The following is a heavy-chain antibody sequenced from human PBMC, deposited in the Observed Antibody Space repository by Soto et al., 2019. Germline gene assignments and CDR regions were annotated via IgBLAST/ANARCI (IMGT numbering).Heavy chain of an antibody. CDR2: MNPNSGNT. V-gene: IGHV1-8*01. D-gene: IGHD4-17*01. Sequence: QVQLVQSGAEVKKPGASVKVSCKASGYTFTSYDINWVRQATGQGLEWMGWMNPNSGNTGYAQKFQGMVTMTRNNSISTAYMELSSLRSEDTAVYYCARSRLRRGWFDPWGQGTLVTVSS. J-gene: IGHJ5*02. CDR3: ARSRLRRGWFDP. CDR1: GYTFTSYD.